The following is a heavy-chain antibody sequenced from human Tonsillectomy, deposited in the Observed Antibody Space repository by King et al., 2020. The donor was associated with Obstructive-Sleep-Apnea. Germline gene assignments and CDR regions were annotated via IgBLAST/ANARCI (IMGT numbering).Heavy chain of an antibody. D-gene: IGHD6-13*01. V-gene: IGHV5-51*01. CDR2: CYPGDSDP. Sequence: VQLVESGAEVEKPGGSLKISCKGSGYSFTSYWIGWVLQMPGKGLEWMWMCYPGDSDPRYSPSLQGPFTISADKAIRPAYLQWSSLKAPDTAMYYCARLYSSSWYVPCFDYWGQGTLVTVSS. J-gene: IGHJ4*02. CDR1: GYSFTSYW. CDR3: ARLYSSSWYVPCFDY.